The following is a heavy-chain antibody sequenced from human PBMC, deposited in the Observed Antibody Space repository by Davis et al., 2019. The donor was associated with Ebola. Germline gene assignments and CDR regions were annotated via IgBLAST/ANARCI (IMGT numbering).Heavy chain of an antibody. J-gene: IGHJ6*02. V-gene: IGHV1-18*01. CDR1: EYTFIKYA. CDR3: ARDLRGGSPRYCSGGSCYYYYGMDV. CDR2: ISAYNGNT. Sequence: ASVKVSCKASEYTFIKYAIHWVRQAPGQGLEWMGWISAYNGNTNYAQKLQGRVTMTTDTSTSTAYMELRSLRSDDTAVYYCARDLRGGSPRYCSGGSCYYYYGMDVWGQGTTVTVSS. D-gene: IGHD2-15*01.